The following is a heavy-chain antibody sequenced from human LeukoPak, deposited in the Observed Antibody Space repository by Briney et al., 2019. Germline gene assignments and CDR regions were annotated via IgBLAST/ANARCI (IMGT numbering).Heavy chain of an antibody. CDR1: GGTFSSYA. Sequence: SVKVSCKASGGTFSSYAISWVRQAPGQGLEWMGGIIPIFGTANYAQKFQGRVTITTDESTSTAYMELSSLRSEDTAVYYCARGGKYYGSGSYSSAKYYYYYYMDVWGKGTTVTVSS. J-gene: IGHJ6*03. D-gene: IGHD3-10*01. CDR3: ARGGKYYGSGSYSSAKYYYYYYMDV. V-gene: IGHV1-69*05. CDR2: IIPIFGTA.